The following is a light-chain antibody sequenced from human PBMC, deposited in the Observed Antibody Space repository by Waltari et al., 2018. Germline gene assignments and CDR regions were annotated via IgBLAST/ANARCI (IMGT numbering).Light chain of an antibody. Sequence: QSALTQPALVSGPPGQSITISCTGTSRDLGGYNYASWHQQHPGKAPTLMIYDVTKRPSGVSNRFSGSKSGNTASLTISGLQAEDEADYYCSSYSSSSTLLFGGGTKLTVL. CDR2: DVT. V-gene: IGLV2-14*03. J-gene: IGLJ2*01. CDR1: SRDLGGYNY. CDR3: SSYSSSSTLL.